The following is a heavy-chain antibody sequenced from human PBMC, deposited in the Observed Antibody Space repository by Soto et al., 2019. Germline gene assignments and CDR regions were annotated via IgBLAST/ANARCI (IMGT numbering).Heavy chain of an antibody. CDR3: ASLTIAAARDYYYDGMDV. D-gene: IGHD6-13*01. J-gene: IGHJ6*02. CDR1: GYRFTSCW. CDR2: IDPSASYT. Sequence: PGESLKIACKGSGYRFTSCWMSWERQMPGKGGEWMGRIDPSASYTNYSPSFQGHVTISADKSISTAYLQWSSLKASDTAMYYSASLTIAAARDYYYDGMDVWGQGTTVTVAS. V-gene: IGHV5-10-1*01.